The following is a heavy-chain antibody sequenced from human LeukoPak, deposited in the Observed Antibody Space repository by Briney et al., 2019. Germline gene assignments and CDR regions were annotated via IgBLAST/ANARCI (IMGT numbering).Heavy chain of an antibody. CDR1: GFTFSSYA. V-gene: IGHV3-23*01. CDR3: AKGIVVGVAATPEYFQH. D-gene: IGHD2-15*01. CDR2: ISGSGGST. Sequence: GGSLRLSCAASGFTFSSYAMSWVRQAPGKGLEWVSAISGSGGSTYYADSVKGRFTISRDNSKNTLYLQMNSLRAEDTAVYYCAKGIVVGVAATPEYFQHWGQGTLVTVSS. J-gene: IGHJ1*01.